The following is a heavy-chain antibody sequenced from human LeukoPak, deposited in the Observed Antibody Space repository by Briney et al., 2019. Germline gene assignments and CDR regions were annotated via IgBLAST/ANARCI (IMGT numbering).Heavy chain of an antibody. CDR1: GFTFSSYS. D-gene: IGHD2-21*02. V-gene: IGHV3-21*01. CDR2: ISSSSSYI. CDR3: ARNGDWNWFDP. Sequence: PGGSLRLSCAASGFTFSSYSMNWVRQAPGKGLEWVSSISSSSSYIYYADSVKGRFTISRDNAKNSLCLQMNSLRAEDTAVYYCARNGDWNWFDPWGQGTLVTVSS. J-gene: IGHJ5*02.